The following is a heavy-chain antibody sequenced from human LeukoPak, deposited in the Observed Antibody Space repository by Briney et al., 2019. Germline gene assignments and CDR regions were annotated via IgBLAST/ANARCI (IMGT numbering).Heavy chain of an antibody. V-gene: IGHV4-59*04. CDR2: IFYRGST. CDR3: ARITGTPTHFDY. D-gene: IGHD1-20*01. Sequence: GSLRPSCTVSGFTFGSYSMNWVRQPPGKGLEWVGTIFYRGSTFYNPSLKSRVTISVDTSKNQFSLKLSSVTAADTAVYSCARITGTPTHFDYWGQGTLVTVSS. CDR1: GFTFGSYSMN. J-gene: IGHJ4*02.